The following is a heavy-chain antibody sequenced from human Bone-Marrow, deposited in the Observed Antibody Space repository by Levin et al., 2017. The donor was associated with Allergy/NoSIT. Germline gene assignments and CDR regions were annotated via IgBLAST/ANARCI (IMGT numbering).Heavy chain of an antibody. CDR2: FYSGGGT. CDR1: GFTVSSNY. D-gene: IGHD2-15*01. V-gene: IGHV3-66*02. J-gene: IGHJ3*02. Sequence: GGSLRLSCAASGFTVSSNYMSWVRQAPGKGLEWVSVFYSGGGTYSADSVKGRFTISRDNSKSTLYLQMNSLRTEDTAVYYCAREYCSGGTCYGAFDIWGQGTMVTVSS. CDR3: AREYCSGGTCYGAFDI.